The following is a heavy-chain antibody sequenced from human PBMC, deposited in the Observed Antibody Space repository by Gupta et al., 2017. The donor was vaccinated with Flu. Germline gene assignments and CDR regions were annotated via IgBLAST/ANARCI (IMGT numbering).Heavy chain of an antibody. CDR2: ITWTSSTL. J-gene: IGHJ4*02. V-gene: IGHV3-9*01. CDR3: VKTREINYDSFLYDGDFDF. Sequence: EVQLEESGGGLAQPGRSLRLSCAASGFSFTDYAMHWVRQFPGKGLEWVSGITWTSSTLGYADSVKGRFTISRDNAKNSLYLQMNSLRPEDTALYYCVKTREINYDSFLYDGDFDFWGQGTLVTVSS. D-gene: IGHD3-22*01. CDR1: GFSFTDYA.